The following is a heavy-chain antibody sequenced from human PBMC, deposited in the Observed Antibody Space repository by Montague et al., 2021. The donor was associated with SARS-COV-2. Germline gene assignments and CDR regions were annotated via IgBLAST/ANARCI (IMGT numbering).Heavy chain of an antibody. CDR1: GGSISGYY. CDR3: ARGFRLQLWQTNYYFGL. V-gene: IGHV4-59*01. J-gene: IGHJ2*01. D-gene: IGHD5-18*01. Sequence: SKTLSLTCTVSGGSISGYYWSWIRQPPGKGPEWIGNIYDTGNANYNPSLKSRVTISEDTSKNQFSLRLTSVTAADTAVYYCARGFRLQLWQTNYYFGLWGRGTLVSVSS. CDR2: IYDTGNA.